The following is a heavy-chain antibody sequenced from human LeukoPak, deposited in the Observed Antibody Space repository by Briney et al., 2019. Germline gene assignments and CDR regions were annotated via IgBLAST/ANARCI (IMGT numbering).Heavy chain of an antibody. CDR2: MNPNSGNT. J-gene: IGHJ4*02. CDR1: GYTFTSYD. Sequence: ASVKVSCKASGYTFTSYDINWVRQATGQGPEWMGWMNPNSGNTGYAQKFQGRVTMTRNTSISTAYMELSSLRSEDTAVYYCASCSGGSCYTLDYWGQGTLVTVSS. CDR3: ASCSGGSCYTLDY. V-gene: IGHV1-8*01. D-gene: IGHD2-15*01.